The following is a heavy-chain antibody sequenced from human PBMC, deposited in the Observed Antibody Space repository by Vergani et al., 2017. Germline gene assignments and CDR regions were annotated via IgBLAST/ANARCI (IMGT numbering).Heavy chain of an antibody. Sequence: QVQLVQSGAEVKKPGASVKVSCKASGGTFSSYAISWVRQAPGQGLEWMGRIIPSLGIANYAQKFQGRITMTRDTSISTGYMELSRLKSDDTAVYFCARPRGFWSGYYSYYFDYWGQGTLVTVSS. V-gene: IGHV1-69*04. J-gene: IGHJ4*02. D-gene: IGHD3-3*01. CDR1: GGTFSSYA. CDR2: IIPSLGIA. CDR3: ARPRGFWSGYYSYYFDY.